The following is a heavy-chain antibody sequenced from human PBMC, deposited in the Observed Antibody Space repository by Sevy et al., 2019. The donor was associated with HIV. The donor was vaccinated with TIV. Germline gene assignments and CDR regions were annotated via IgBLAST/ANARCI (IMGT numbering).Heavy chain of an antibody. Sequence: GGSLRLSCAASGFTFSIYAMHWVRQAPGKGLEWVAVISYDGSNKYYADSVKGRFTISRDNSKNTLYLQMNSLRAEDTAVYYCARDIVVVVAATDAHRGGQFDYWGQGTLVTVSS. J-gene: IGHJ4*02. CDR1: GFTFSIYA. CDR3: ARDIVVVVAATDAHRGGQFDY. V-gene: IGHV3-30-3*01. D-gene: IGHD2-15*01. CDR2: ISYDGSNK.